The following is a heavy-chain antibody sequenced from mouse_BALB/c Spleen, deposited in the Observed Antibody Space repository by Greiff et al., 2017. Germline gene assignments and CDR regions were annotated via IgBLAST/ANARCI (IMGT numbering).Heavy chain of an antibody. V-gene: IGHV3-2*02. D-gene: IGHD1-1*01. J-gene: IGHJ1*01. CDR3: ARSYYGYWYFDV. CDR1: GYSITSDYA. CDR2: ISYSGST. Sequence: DVKLVESGPGLVKPSQSLSLTCTVTGYSITSDYAWNWIRQFPGNKLEWMGYISYSGSTSYNPSLKSRISITRDTSKNQFFLQLNSVTTEDTATYYCARSYYGYWYFDVWGAGTTVTVSS.